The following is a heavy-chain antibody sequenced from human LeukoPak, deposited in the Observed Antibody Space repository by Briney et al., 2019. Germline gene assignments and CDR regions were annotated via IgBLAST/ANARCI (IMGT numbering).Heavy chain of an antibody. CDR1: GYTFTSYD. D-gene: IGHD3-3*01. J-gene: IGHJ6*03. CDR2: MNPNSGNT. V-gene: IGHV1-8*01. Sequence: VKVSCKASGYTFTSYDINWVRQATGQGLAWMGWMNPNSGNTSYAQKFQGRVTMTRNTSISTAYMELSSLRSEDTAVYYCARVTRRIFGVVIYYMDVWGKGTTVTVSS. CDR3: ARVTRRIFGVVIYYMDV.